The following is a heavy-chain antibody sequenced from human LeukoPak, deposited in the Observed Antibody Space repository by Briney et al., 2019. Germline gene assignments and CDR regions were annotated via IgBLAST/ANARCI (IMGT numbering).Heavy chain of an antibody. D-gene: IGHD6-13*01. CDR3: AREYGVAAAGFDY. CDR1: GFTFSSYG. Sequence: PGGSLRLSCAASGFTFSSYGMHWVRQAPGKGLEWVAVIWYDGSNKYYADSVKGRFTISRDNSKNTLYLQMNSLRAEDTAVYYCAREYGVAAAGFDYWGQGTLVTVSS. V-gene: IGHV3-33*01. CDR2: IWYDGSNK. J-gene: IGHJ4*02.